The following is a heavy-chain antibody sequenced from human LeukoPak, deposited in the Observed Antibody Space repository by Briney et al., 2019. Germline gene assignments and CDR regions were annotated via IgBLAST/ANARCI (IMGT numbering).Heavy chain of an antibody. J-gene: IGHJ4*02. D-gene: IGHD2-15*01. V-gene: IGHV4-61*02. Sequence: SETLSLTCTVSGGSIISGSSYWSWIRQPAGKGLEWIGRIYTSGSTDYSPSLKSRLSMSIDTSKNQFSLNLSSVTVADTAVYYCARVFWKGGGLFDYWGQGMLVTVSS. CDR3: ARVFWKGGGLFDY. CDR1: GGSIISGSSY. CDR2: IYTSGST.